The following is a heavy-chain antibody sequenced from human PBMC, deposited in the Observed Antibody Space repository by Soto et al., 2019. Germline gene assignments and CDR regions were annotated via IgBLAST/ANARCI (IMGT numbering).Heavy chain of an antibody. Sequence: GASVKVSCXASGYTFTSYYMHWVRQAPGQGLEWMGIINASGGSTSYAQKFQGRVTMTRDTSTSTVYMELSSLRSEDTAVYYCASQGNQLRRHEPLGYWGQGTLVTVSS. J-gene: IGHJ4*02. CDR1: GYTFTSYY. D-gene: IGHD1-1*01. V-gene: IGHV1-46*03. CDR3: ASQGNQLRRHEPLGY. CDR2: INASGGST.